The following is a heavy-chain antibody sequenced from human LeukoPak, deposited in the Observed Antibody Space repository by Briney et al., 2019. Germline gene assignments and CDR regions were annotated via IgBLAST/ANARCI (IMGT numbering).Heavy chain of an antibody. V-gene: IGHV4-38-2*02. D-gene: IGHD1-1*01. Sequence: KPSETLSLTCTVSGYSISSGYYWGWIRQPPGKGLEWIGSIYHSGSTYYNPSLKSRVTTSVDTSKHQFSLKLSSVTAADTAVYYCAREVQLERYWIFNDAFDIWGQGTMVTVSS. CDR1: GYSISSGYY. CDR3: AREVQLERYWIFNDAFDI. J-gene: IGHJ3*02. CDR2: IYHSGST.